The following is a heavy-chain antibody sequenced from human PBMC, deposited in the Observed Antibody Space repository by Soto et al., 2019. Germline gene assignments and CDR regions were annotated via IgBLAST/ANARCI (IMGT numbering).Heavy chain of an antibody. Sequence: ASVKVSCKASGYTFTSYGISWVRQAPGQGLEWMGWISAYNGNTNYAQKLQGRVTMTTDTSTSTAYMELRSLRSDDTAVYYCASRDPRYCSGGSCYWVYFDYWGQGTLVTVSS. D-gene: IGHD2-15*01. CDR3: ASRDPRYCSGGSCYWVYFDY. J-gene: IGHJ4*02. CDR1: GYTFTSYG. CDR2: ISAYNGNT. V-gene: IGHV1-18*01.